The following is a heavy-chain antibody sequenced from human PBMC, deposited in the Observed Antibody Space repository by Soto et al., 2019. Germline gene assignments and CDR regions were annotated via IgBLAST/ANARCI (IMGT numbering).Heavy chain of an antibody. J-gene: IGHJ4*02. CDR2: INSDGSST. D-gene: IGHD2-15*01. CDR3: VRTSLVVAAATREDY. CDR1: GFTFSSYW. V-gene: IGHV3-74*01. Sequence: EVQLVESGGGLDQPGESLRLSCAASGFTFSSYWMHWVRQAPGKGLVWVSRINSDGSSTSYAGSVKGRFTISRDNAKNTLYLQINSLRAEDTAVYYCVRTSLVVAAATREDYWGQGTLVTVSS.